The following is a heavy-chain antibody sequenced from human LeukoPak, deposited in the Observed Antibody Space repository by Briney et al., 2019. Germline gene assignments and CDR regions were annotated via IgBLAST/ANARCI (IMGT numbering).Heavy chain of an antibody. CDR3: ARGTMIRGVPDAEFDY. D-gene: IGHD3-10*01. Sequence: SQTLSLTCTVSGGSISSGDYYWSWIRQHPGRGLECIGFIFYSGGTSYNPSLKSRLSISVDTSKNQFSLRLSSVTAADTAVYYCARGTMIRGVPDAEFDYWGQGTLVTVPS. V-gene: IGHV4-31*03. CDR1: GGSISSGDYY. CDR2: IFYSGGT. J-gene: IGHJ4*02.